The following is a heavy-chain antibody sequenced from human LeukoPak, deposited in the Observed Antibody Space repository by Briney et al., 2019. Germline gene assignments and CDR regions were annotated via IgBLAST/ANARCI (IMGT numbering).Heavy chain of an antibody. V-gene: IGHV3-7*01. CDR1: GFTFSSSW. CDR3: ARSPIKYYYMDV. J-gene: IGHJ6*03. CDR2: IKPDGSDK. Sequence: GGSLRLSCAASGFTFSSSWMSWVRQAPGKGLEWVANIKPDGSDKYYVDSVKGRFTISRDNAKNSLYLQMNSLRAEDTAVYYCARSPIKYYYMDVWGKGTTVTVSS.